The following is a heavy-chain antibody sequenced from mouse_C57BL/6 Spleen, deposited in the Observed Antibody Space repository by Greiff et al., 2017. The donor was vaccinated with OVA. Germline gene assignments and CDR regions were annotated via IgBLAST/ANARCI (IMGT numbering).Heavy chain of an antibody. CDR3: AREGYSNHFDY. V-gene: IGHV1-82*01. CDR1: GYAFSSSW. Sequence: VQLQQSGPELVKPGASVKISCKASGYAFSSSWMNWVKQRPGKGLEWIGRIYPGDGDTNYNGKFKGKATLTADKSSSTAYMQLSSLTSEDSAVYFCAREGYSNHFDYGGQGTTLTVSS. J-gene: IGHJ2*01. D-gene: IGHD2-5*01. CDR2: IYPGDGDT.